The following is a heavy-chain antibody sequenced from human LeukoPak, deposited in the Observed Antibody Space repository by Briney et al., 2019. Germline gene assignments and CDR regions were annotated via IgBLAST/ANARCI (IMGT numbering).Heavy chain of an antibody. J-gene: IGHJ4*02. CDR1: GGSFSGYY. D-gene: IGHD3-16*01. CDR2: INHSGST. V-gene: IGHV4-34*01. CDR3: ARGPAYGPLDY. Sequence: SETLSLTCAVYGGSFSGYYWSWIRQPPGKGLEWIGEINHSGSTNYNPSLKSRVTISVDTSKNQFSLKLSSVTAADTAVYYCARGPAYGPLDYWGQGTLVTVSS.